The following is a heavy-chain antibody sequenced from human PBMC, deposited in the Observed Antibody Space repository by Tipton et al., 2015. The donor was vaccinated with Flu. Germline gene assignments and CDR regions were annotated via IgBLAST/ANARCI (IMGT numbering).Heavy chain of an antibody. V-gene: IGHV3-74*01. Sequence: SLRLSCAASGFTFSNYWMHWVRQPPGKGLVWVSRISSDGSSTSYADSVRGRLTISRDNAKNTLYLQMNSLRAEDTAVYYCARRDYGGKENGMDVWGQGTTVTVSS. CDR3: ARRDYGGKENGMDV. CDR1: GFTFSNYW. D-gene: IGHD4-23*01. J-gene: IGHJ6*02. CDR2: ISSDGSST.